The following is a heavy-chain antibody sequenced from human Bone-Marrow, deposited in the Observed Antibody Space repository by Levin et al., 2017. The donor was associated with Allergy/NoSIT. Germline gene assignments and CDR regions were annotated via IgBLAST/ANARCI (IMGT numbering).Heavy chain of an antibody. CDR3: ARAPGIVVLKN. Sequence: GGSLRLSCAASGFTFSSYAMHWVRQAPGKGLEWVAVISYDGSNKYYADSVKGRFTISRDNSKNTLYLQMNSLRAEDTAVYYCARAPGIVVLKNWGQGTLVTVSS. J-gene: IGHJ4*02. V-gene: IGHV3-30-3*01. D-gene: IGHD2-15*01. CDR1: GFTFSSYA. CDR2: ISYDGSNK.